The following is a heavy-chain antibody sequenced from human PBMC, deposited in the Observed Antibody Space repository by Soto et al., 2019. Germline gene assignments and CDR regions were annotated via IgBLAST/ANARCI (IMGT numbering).Heavy chain of an antibody. Sequence: PGGSLRLSCAASGFTFSSYSMNWVRQAPGKGLEWVSSISGSSSYIYYADSVKGRFTISRDNAKNSLYLQMNSLRAEDTAVYYCARDFWYDSSGYHYGAPYYFDYCGQGPLVTVYS. V-gene: IGHV3-21*01. CDR1: GFTFSSYS. CDR2: ISGSSSYI. CDR3: ARDFWYDSSGYHYGAPYYFDY. D-gene: IGHD3-22*01. J-gene: IGHJ4*02.